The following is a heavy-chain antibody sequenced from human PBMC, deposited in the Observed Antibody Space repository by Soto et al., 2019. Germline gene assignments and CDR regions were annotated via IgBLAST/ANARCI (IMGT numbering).Heavy chain of an antibody. J-gene: IGHJ6*03. CDR3: ARKWVYCVNGVCHTEAFFYYMDV. CDR2: ISGRGGTT. Sequence: GGSLRLSCAASGFTFSTYAMIWVRQAPGKGLEWVSGISGRGGTTYYTDSVKGRFTSSRDNSKDTLYLQLNSQRAEETAVDYCARKWVYCVNGVCHTEAFFYYMDVWGQGTTVTVSS. D-gene: IGHD2-8*01. V-gene: IGHV3-23*01. CDR1: GFTFSTYA.